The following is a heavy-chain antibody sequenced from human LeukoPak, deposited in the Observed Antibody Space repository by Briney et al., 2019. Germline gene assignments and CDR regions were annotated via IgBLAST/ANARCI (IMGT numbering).Heavy chain of an antibody. CDR1: GYTFTSYA. J-gene: IGHJ5*02. CDR2: INTNTGNP. D-gene: IGHD1-26*01. CDR3: ARGGVGATTYVWFDP. Sequence: GASVKVSCKASGYTFTSYAMNWVRQAPGQGLEWMGWINTNTGNPTYAQGFTGRFVFSLDTSVSTAYLQISSLKAEDTAVYYCARGGVGATTYVWFDPWGQGTLVTVSS. V-gene: IGHV7-4-1*02.